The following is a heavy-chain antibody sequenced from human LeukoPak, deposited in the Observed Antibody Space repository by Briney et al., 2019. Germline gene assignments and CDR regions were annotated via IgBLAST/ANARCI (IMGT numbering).Heavy chain of an antibody. D-gene: IGHD6-6*01. CDR1: GGSISGYY. Sequence: SETLSLTCTVSGGSISGYYWSWIRQPPGKGLEWIGYIYYSGSTNYNPSLKSRVTISVDTSKNQFSLKLSSVTAADTAVYYCARGAAARPNWFDPWGQGTLVTVSS. V-gene: IGHV4-59*01. CDR2: IYYSGST. J-gene: IGHJ5*02. CDR3: ARGAAARPNWFDP.